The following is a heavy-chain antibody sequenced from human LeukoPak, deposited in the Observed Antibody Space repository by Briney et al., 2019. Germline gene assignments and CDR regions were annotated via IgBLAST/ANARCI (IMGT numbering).Heavy chain of an antibody. CDR2: INPNSGGT. CDR1: GYTFTGYY. Sequence: ASVKVSCKASGYTFTGYYMHWVRQAPGQGLEWMGWINPNSGGTNYAQKLQGRVTMTTDTSTSTAYMELRSLRSDDTAVYYCARDKGSAVLRFLEWLLPHFDYWGQGTLVTVSS. D-gene: IGHD3-3*01. CDR3: ARDKGSAVLRFLEWLLPHFDY. V-gene: IGHV1-2*02. J-gene: IGHJ4*02.